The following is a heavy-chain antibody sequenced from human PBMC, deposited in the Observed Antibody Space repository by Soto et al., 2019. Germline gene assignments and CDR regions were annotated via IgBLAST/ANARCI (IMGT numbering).Heavy chain of an antibody. J-gene: IGHJ4*02. CDR1: GGTPSNSA. V-gene: IGHV1-69*13. CDR3: ARGIVDSSGYFSIDY. Sequence: GASVKVSCKASGGTPSNSAFSWVRQAPGQGLEWMGGIIPVFGIVKYAQNLEGRVTITADESTNTAYMELSSLRYEDRAVYYCARGIVDSSGYFSIDYWGQGTLVTVSS. CDR2: IIPVFGIV. D-gene: IGHD3-22*01.